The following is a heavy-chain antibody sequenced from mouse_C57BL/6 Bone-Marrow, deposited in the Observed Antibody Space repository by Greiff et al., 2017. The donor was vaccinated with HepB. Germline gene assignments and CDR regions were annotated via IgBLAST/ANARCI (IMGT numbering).Heavy chain of an antibody. Sequence: VQLQQSGTVLARPGASVKMSCKTSGYTFTSYWMHWVKQRPGQGLEWIGAIYPGNSDTSYNQKFKGKAKLTAVTSASTAYKELSSLTNEDYAVYYGTTKDDGSSHEGVAYGGQGTLVNVAA. CDR1: GYTFTSYW. CDR3: TTKDDGSSHEGVAY. CDR2: IYPGNSDT. D-gene: IGHD1-1*01. V-gene: IGHV1-5*01. J-gene: IGHJ3*01.